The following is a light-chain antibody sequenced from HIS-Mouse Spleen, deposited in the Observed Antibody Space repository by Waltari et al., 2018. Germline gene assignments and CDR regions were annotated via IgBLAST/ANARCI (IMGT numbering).Light chain of an antibody. CDR1: SSDVGRYNL. V-gene: IGLV2-23*03. J-gene: IGLJ2*01. CDR2: EGS. Sequence: QSALTQPASGSGSPGQSINISCTGISSDVGRYNLVSWYQQHPGKAPKLMIYEGSKRPSGVSNRFSGSKSGNTASLTISGLQAEDEADYYCCSYAGSSTFLFGGGTKLTVL. CDR3: CSYAGSSTFL.